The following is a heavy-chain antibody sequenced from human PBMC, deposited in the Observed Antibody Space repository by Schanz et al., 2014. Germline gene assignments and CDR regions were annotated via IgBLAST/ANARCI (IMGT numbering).Heavy chain of an antibody. D-gene: IGHD3-22*01. V-gene: IGHV3-48*01. J-gene: IGHJ4*02. CDR1: GFTVSSNH. CDR2: IDGKSTTV. Sequence: EGQLAESGGGLVQPGGSLRLSCAVSGFTVSSNHMSWVRQAPGKGLEWLSYIDGKSTTVYYADSVEGRFTISRDNSRNTLYLQMNSLRAEDTAVYYCAKDPSHGDYDYYFDYWGQGTLVTVSS. CDR3: AKDPSHGDYDYYFDY.